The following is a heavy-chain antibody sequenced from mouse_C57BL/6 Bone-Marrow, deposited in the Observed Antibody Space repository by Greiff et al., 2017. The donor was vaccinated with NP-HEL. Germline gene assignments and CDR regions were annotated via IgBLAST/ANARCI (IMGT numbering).Heavy chain of an antibody. Sequence: QVQLQQSGAELVQPGASVKISCKASGYEFSNYWMNWVKQRPGKGLAWIGQIYPGDGDTNYNGKFTDKATLTADKSSSTAYMQLSRLTSEDSAVYFCARGAYWGQGTLVTVSA. CDR1: GYEFSNYW. J-gene: IGHJ3*01. CDR3: ARGAY. CDR2: IYPGDGDT. V-gene: IGHV1-80*01.